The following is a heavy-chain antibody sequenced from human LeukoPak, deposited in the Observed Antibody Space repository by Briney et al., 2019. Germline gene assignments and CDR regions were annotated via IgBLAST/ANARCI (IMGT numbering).Heavy chain of an antibody. CDR2: IYSGGST. V-gene: IGHV3-53*01. CDR3: ARGATYAYYQDY. D-gene: IGHD1-26*01. CDR1: GFTVSSNY. J-gene: IGHJ4*02. Sequence: GGSLRLSCAASGFTVSSNYMSWVRQAPGKGLEWVSVIYSGGSTYYADSVKGRFTISRDNAKNTLYLQMNSLRAEDTAVYYCARGATYAYYQDYWGQGTLVTVSS.